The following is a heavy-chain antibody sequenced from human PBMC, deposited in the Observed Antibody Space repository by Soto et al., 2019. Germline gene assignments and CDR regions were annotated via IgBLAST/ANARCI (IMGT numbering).Heavy chain of an antibody. D-gene: IGHD2-15*01. Sequence: ASVKVSCKAPGYTFTSYAMHWVRQAPGQRLEWMGWINAGNGNTKYSQKFQGRVTITRDTSASTAYMELSSLRSEDTAVYYCARDMAGYCSGGSCYYYYMDVWGKGTTVTVSS. CDR1: GYTFTSYA. V-gene: IGHV1-3*01. CDR3: ARDMAGYCSGGSCYYYYMDV. J-gene: IGHJ6*03. CDR2: INAGNGNT.